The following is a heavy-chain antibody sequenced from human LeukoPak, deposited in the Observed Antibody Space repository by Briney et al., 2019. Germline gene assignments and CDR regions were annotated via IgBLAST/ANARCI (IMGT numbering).Heavy chain of an antibody. CDR2: IYYSGST. CDR3: ASNRDSSSWSDWYFDL. D-gene: IGHD6-13*01. J-gene: IGHJ2*01. V-gene: IGHV4-39*07. CDR1: GGSISSSSYY. Sequence: PPQTLSFTCAVSGGSISSSSYYWGWIRQPPGKGLEWIGSIYYSGSTYYNPSLKSRVTISVDTSKNQFSLKLSSVTAADTAVYYCASNRDSSSWSDWYFDLWGRGTLVTVSS.